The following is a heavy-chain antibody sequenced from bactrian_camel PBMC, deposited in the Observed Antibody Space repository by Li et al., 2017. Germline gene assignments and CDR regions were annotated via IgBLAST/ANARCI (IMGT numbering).Heavy chain of an antibody. V-gene: IGHV3S40*01. CDR3: AAHPRPPLRCAYFSGGYKYTL. CDR1: GFTFSNYA. D-gene: IGHD2*01. Sequence: DVQLVESGGDLVQPGGSLRLSCATSGFTFSNYAMSWVRQAPGKGLEWVSCINSGGGSSFYADSVKGRFTVSQNNAKNALYLEMNTLKSEDTDMYYCAAHPRPPLRCAYFSGGYKYTLWCQWTQVTVS. J-gene: IGHJ4*01. CDR2: INSGGGSS.